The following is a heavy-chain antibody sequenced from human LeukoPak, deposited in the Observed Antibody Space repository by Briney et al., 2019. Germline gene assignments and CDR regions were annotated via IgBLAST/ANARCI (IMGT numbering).Heavy chain of an antibody. CDR2: ISAYNGNT. V-gene: IGHV1-18*01. CDR3: AREEAGAAAIDY. D-gene: IGHD2-2*01. CDR1: GYTSTSNG. J-gene: IGHJ4*02. Sequence: ASVKVSCKASGYTSTSNGISWVRQAPGQGLEWMGWISAYNGNTNYAQKLQGRVTMTTDTSTSTADMEETGLSYDCTAVYYCAREEAGAAAIDYWGQGTLVTVSS.